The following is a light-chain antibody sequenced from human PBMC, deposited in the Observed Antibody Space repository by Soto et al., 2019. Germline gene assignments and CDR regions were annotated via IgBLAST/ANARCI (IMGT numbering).Light chain of an antibody. Sequence: QSVLTQPPSASGTPGQRVTLSCSGSSSNIGGYTVNWYQQLPGTAPKLLIYSTNQRPSGVPDRFSGSKSGTSASLAISGLQSDDEADYYCAAWDDSVKGPVFGGGTKLTVL. CDR3: AAWDDSVKGPV. CDR2: STN. CDR1: SSNIGGYT. V-gene: IGLV1-44*01. J-gene: IGLJ2*01.